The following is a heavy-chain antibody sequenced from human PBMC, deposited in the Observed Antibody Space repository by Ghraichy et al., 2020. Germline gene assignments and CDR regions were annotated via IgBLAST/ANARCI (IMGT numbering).Heavy chain of an antibody. CDR3: AGRSLGVVITH. D-gene: IGHD3-3*01. J-gene: IGHJ4*02. CDR1: GFTFSSYS. V-gene: IGHV3-21*01. Sequence: RGSLRLSCAASGFTFSSYSMNWVRQAPGKGLEWVSSISSSSSYIYYADSVKGRFTISRDNAKNSLYLQMNSLRAEDTAVYYCAGRSLGVVITHWGQGTLVTVSS. CDR2: ISSSSSYI.